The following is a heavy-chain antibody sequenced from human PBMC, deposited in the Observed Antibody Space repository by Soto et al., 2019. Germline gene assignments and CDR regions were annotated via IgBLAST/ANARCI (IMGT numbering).Heavy chain of an antibody. D-gene: IGHD6-19*01. CDR2: ISSYGADT. CDR1: GFTFNSYA. Sequence: LRLSCSASGFTFNSYAMHWVRQAPGKGLEFVSAISSYGADTYYADSVKGRFAISRDNSKNTLYLQMSSLRAEDTALYYCVKEGYMRSDWYGQFDYWGQGALVTVSS. CDR3: VKEGYMRSDWYGQFDY. V-gene: IGHV3-64D*06. J-gene: IGHJ4*02.